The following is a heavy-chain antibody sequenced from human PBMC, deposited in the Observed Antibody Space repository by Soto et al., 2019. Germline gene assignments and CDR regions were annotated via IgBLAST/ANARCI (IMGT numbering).Heavy chain of an antibody. V-gene: IGHV1-69*13. Sequence: GASVKVSCKASGCTISSYAISWVRQAPGQGLEWMGGIIPIFGTANYAQKFQGRVTITADESTSTAYMELSSLRSEDTAVYYCAIIHDYSNYLNWFDPWGQGTLVTVSS. CDR2: IIPIFGTA. CDR1: GCTISSYA. J-gene: IGHJ5*02. CDR3: AIIHDYSNYLNWFDP. D-gene: IGHD4-4*01.